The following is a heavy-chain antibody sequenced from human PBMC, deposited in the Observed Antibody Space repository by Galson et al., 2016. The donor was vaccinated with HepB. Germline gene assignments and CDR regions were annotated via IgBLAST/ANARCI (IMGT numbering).Heavy chain of an antibody. CDR3: ARVLMPGARTSDGVEA. J-gene: IGHJ6*04. D-gene: IGHD2-2*01. CDR2: IYHNGRT. V-gene: IGHV4-31*03. Sequence: TLSLTCTVSSGSISGLGFYWSWIRQRPGQGLEWIGYIYHNGRTSYSPSLRSRLNISVDTLKSQFSLNLRSVTAADTAMYYCARVLMPGARTSDGVEAWGRGTSVAVSA. CDR1: SGSISGLGFY.